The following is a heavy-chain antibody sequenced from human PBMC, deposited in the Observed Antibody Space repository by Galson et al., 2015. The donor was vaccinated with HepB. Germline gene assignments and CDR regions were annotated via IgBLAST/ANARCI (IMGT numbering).Heavy chain of an antibody. CDR2: IDPSDSYT. V-gene: IGHV5-10-1*01. CDR1: GSSFTSYW. Sequence: QSGAEVKKPGESLRISCKGSGSSFTSYWISWVRQMPGKGLEWMGRIDPSDSYTNYSPSFQGHVTISADKSISTAYLQWSSLKASDTAMYYCARHWGWLQFPWYFDLWVRGTLVTVSS. CDR3: ARHWGWLQFPWYFDL. J-gene: IGHJ2*01. D-gene: IGHD5-24*01.